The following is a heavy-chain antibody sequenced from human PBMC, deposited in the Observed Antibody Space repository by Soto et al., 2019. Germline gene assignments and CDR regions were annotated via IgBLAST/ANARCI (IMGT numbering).Heavy chain of an antibody. Sequence: PSETLSLTCTVSGVSISSHYWSWIRQPPGKGLEWTGYIYDGGDTNYNPSLKSRVTISVDTSKNQFSLKLRSVTAADTAMYYCADNKLHGGIQGDWFDPWGQGTLVTVSS. CDR2: IYDGGDT. CDR1: GVSISSHY. CDR3: ADNKLHGGIQGDWFDP. J-gene: IGHJ5*02. V-gene: IGHV4-59*11. D-gene: IGHD2-15*01.